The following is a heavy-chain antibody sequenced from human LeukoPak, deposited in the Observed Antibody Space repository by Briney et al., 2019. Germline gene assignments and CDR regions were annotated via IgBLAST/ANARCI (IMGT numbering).Heavy chain of an antibody. Sequence: ASVKVSCKASGYTFTSYYMHWVRQAPGQGLEWMGIINPSGGSTSYAQKFQGRVTMTRDMSTSTVYMELSSLRSEDTAVYYCARAAAGGNYSYGPPRLYYYYMDVWGKGTTVTVSS. CDR2: INPSGGST. V-gene: IGHV1-46*01. D-gene: IGHD5-18*01. CDR3: ARAAAGGNYSYGPPRLYYYYMDV. J-gene: IGHJ6*03. CDR1: GYTFTSYY.